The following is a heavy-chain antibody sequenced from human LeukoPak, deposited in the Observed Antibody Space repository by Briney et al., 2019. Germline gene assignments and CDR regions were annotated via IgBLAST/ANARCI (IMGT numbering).Heavy chain of an antibody. D-gene: IGHD3-22*01. J-gene: IGHJ4*02. Sequence: GESLRLSCAASGFTFSDYYMTWIRQAPGKGLEWISYISTSAGTIYYADSVKGRFTISRDNAKNSLHLQMNSLRAEDTAVYYCARDAIDSSGFDFDYWGQGTLVTVSS. CDR2: ISTSAGTI. CDR1: GFTFSDYY. CDR3: ARDAIDSSGFDFDY. V-gene: IGHV3-11*01.